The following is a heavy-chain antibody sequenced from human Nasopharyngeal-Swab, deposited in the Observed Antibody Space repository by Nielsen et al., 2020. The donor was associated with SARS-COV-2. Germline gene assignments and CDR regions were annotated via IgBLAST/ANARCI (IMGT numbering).Heavy chain of an antibody. CDR1: GGSISSGDYY. CDR2: IYYSGST. Sequence: SETLSLTCTVSGGSISSGDYYWSWIRQPPGKGLERIGYIYYSGSTYYNPSLKSRVTISVDTSKNQFSLKLSSVTAADTAVYYCARDVRSYGSGSYYHYYYYYYMDVWGKGTTVTVSS. D-gene: IGHD3-10*01. V-gene: IGHV4-30-4*01. J-gene: IGHJ6*03. CDR3: ARDVRSYGSGSYYHYYYYYYMDV.